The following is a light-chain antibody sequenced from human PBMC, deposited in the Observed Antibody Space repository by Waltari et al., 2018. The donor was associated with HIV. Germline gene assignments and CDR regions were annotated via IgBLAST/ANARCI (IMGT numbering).Light chain of an antibody. V-gene: IGLV2-18*02. Sequence: QPALTQPPSVSGSPVPSVPISCTGTSSDVGLSNRFSWYQPFPGTPPKLLIFATDTRPAGVPDRFSGSKSGTSASLAITGLQAEDEADYYCQSYDNSLSGWVFGGGTKLTV. CDR2: ATD. CDR3: QSYDNSLSGWV. CDR1: SSDVGLSNR. J-gene: IGLJ3*02.